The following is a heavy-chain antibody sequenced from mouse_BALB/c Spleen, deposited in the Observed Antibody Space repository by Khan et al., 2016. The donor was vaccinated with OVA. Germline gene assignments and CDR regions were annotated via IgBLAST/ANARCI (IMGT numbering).Heavy chain of an antibody. Sequence: DVKLQESGPELVKPGASVKISCKASGYSFTGYFMNWVMQSHGKSLEWIGRINPHIGETFYNQKFKGKATLTVDESSSTAHMELRSLASEDSAVYYCARIYRSDFDYWGQGTTLTVSS. CDR3: ARIYRSDFDY. V-gene: IGHV1-20*02. CDR2: INPHIGET. D-gene: IGHD1-1*01. J-gene: IGHJ2*01. CDR1: GYSFTGYF.